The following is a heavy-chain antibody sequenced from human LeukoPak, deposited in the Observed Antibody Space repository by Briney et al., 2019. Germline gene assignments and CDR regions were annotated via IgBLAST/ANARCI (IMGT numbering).Heavy chain of an antibody. V-gene: IGHV4-34*01. CDR3: AINMVRGVHGRRRYYFDY. CDR1: GGSFSGYY. Sequence: SETLSLTCAVYGGSFSGYYWSWIRQPPGKGLEWIGEINHSGSTNYNPSLKSRVTISVDTSKNQFSLKLSSVTAADTAVYYCAINMVRGVHGRRRYYFDYWGQGTLVTVSS. CDR2: INHSGST. J-gene: IGHJ4*02. D-gene: IGHD3-10*01.